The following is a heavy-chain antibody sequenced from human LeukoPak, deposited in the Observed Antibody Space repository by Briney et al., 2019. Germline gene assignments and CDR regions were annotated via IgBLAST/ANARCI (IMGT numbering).Heavy chain of an antibody. CDR3: ARGYSSGTIDY. CDR1: GFTFSSYW. D-gene: IGHD6-19*01. V-gene: IGHV3-7*01. Sequence: GGSLRLSCAASGFTFSSYWMSWVRQAPGKGLEWVANIKQDGSVKYYVDSVKGRFTISRDNAKNSLYLQMNSLRAEDTAVYYCARGYSSGTIDYWGQGTLVTVSS. CDR2: IKQDGSVK. J-gene: IGHJ4*02.